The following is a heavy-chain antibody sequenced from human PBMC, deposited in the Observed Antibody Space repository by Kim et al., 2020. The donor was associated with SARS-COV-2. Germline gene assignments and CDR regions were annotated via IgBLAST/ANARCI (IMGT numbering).Heavy chain of an antibody. CDR1: GGSITSNSYY. J-gene: IGHJ4*02. D-gene: IGHD6-13*01. V-gene: IGHV4-39*02. Sequence: SETLSLTCDVSGGSITSNSYYWGWIRQPPVKGLEWIGTIHYHGNTFYNPSLKSRVTISVDPSRSHFSLKLDSVTAADTAVYYCATLRRAAALYWGQGALVTVSS. CDR3: ATLRRAAALY. CDR2: IHYHGNT.